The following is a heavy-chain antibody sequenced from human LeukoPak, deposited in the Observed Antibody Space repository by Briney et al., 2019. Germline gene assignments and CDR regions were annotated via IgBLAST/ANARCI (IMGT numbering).Heavy chain of an antibody. CDR2: ISGSAGKT. CDR3: VTPPTVTTINF. J-gene: IGHJ4*02. V-gene: IGHV3-23*01. CDR1: GFTFSSYA. Sequence: PGGSLRLSCAASGFTFSSYAMNWVRQAPGKGLEWVSSISGSAGKTYYADSVKGRFTISRDNSKNTLYLQMNSLRVEDTALYYCVTPPTVTTINFWGQGTLVTVSS. D-gene: IGHD4-11*01.